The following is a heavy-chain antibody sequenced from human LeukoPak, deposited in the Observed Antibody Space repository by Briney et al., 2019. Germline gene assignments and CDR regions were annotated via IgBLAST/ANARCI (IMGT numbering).Heavy chain of an antibody. V-gene: IGHV1-3*01. J-gene: IGHJ4*02. Sequence: RASVTVSCKASGYTFTSYAMHWVRQAPGQRLEWMGWINAGNGNTKYSQKFQGRVTIARDTSASTAYMELSSLRSEDTAVYYCATFLTVDSGGYIPRWGQGTLVTVSS. D-gene: IGHD3-22*01. CDR3: ATFLTVDSGGYIPR. CDR2: INAGNGNT. CDR1: GYTFTSYA.